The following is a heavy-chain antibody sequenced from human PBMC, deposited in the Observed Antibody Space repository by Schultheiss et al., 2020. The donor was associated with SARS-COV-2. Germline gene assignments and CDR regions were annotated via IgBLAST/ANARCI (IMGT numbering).Heavy chain of an antibody. J-gene: IGHJ6*02. D-gene: IGHD4-17*01. Sequence: GESLKISCAASGFTFSSYEMNWVRQAPGKGLEWVSYISSSGSTIYYADSVKGRFTISRDNAKNSLYLQMNSLRAEDTAVYYCASTSTVTPVYYYGMDVWGQGTTVTVSS. V-gene: IGHV3-48*03. CDR3: ASTSTVTPVYYYGMDV. CDR1: GFTFSSYE. CDR2: ISSSGSTI.